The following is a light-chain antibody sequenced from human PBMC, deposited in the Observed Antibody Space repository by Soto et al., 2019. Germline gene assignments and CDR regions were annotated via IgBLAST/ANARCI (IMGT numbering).Light chain of an antibody. Sequence: EIVFTQSPGTLSLSPGERATLSCRASQKISSCLAWYQQNPGQAPRLLIYDASNRATGIPARFSGSGSGTDFTLTISSLEPEDFAVYYCQQRSNWPPLTFGGGTKVEIK. CDR2: DAS. CDR1: QKISSC. J-gene: IGKJ4*01. V-gene: IGKV3-11*01. CDR3: QQRSNWPPLT.